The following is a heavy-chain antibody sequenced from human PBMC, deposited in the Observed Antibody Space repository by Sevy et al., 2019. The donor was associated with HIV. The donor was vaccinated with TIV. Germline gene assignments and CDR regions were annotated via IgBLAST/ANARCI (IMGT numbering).Heavy chain of an antibody. Sequence: GGSLRLSCAASGFTFSKYAMTWVRQAPGKGLEWASAISVSGGFTYYADSVMGRFTTSRDNSKNTLYLQINSLRAEDTAVYYCAKPFGTVSKEYYDYGMDVWGQGTTVTVSS. CDR3: AKPFGTVSKEYYDYGMDV. CDR2: ISVSGGFT. V-gene: IGHV3-23*01. CDR1: GFTFSKYA. J-gene: IGHJ6*02. D-gene: IGHD4-17*01.